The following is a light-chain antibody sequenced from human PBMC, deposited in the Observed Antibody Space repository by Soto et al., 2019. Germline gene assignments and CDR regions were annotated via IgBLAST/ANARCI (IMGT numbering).Light chain of an antibody. V-gene: IGKV3-15*01. J-gene: IGKJ1*01. CDR2: GAS. Sequence: EIVVTQSPATLSVSPGERATLSCRASQSVNTNFAWYQQKPGQAPRLLIYGASTRATGIPARFSGSGSGTEFTLTISSLQPDDFATYYCQQFNTSPWTFGQGTKVDIK. CDR3: QQFNTSPWT. CDR1: QSVNTN.